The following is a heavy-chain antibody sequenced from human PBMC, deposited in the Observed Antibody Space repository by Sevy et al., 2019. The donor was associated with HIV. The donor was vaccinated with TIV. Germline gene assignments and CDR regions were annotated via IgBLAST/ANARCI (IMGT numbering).Heavy chain of an antibody. J-gene: IGHJ4*02. CDR1: GFSFSQYS. CDR2: ISGSSGTI. V-gene: IGHV3-48*02. D-gene: IGHD3-22*01. Sequence: GGSLRLSCAASGFSFSQYSMIWVRQAPGKGLEWLSYISGSSGTIYYAGSVKGRFTISRDNAKNSVYLQMNSLRDEDSAVYYCARVVLYYDANYCDFWGQGALVTVSS. CDR3: ARVVLYYDANYCDF.